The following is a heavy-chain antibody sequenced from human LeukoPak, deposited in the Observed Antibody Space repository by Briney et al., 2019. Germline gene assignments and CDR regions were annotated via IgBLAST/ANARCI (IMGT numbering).Heavy chain of an antibody. D-gene: IGHD3-22*01. Sequence: ASVKVSCKASGFVFTSYGFTWVRQAPGQGLEWMEWISANDGKIHYSERHQGRVTMTTDTVTSTAYMELRSLRSDDTAVYYCARGLYDSSGYYQGYFDYWGQGTLVTVSS. V-gene: IGHV1-18*01. J-gene: IGHJ4*02. CDR1: GFVFTSYG. CDR3: ARGLYDSSGYYQGYFDY. CDR2: ISANDGKI.